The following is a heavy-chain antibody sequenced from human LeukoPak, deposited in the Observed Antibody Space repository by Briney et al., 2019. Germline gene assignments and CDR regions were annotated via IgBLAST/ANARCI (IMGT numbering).Heavy chain of an antibody. CDR1: GYTFTSYD. J-gene: IGHJ3*02. CDR3: ARDDFWSAGDAFDM. D-gene: IGHD3-3*01. V-gene: IGHV1-8*03. Sequence: ASVKVSCKASGYTFTSYDINWVRQATGQGLEWMGWMNPNSGNTGYAQKFQGRVTITRNTSISTAYMELSSLRSEDTAVYYCARDDFWSAGDAFDMWGQGTMVTVSS. CDR2: MNPNSGNT.